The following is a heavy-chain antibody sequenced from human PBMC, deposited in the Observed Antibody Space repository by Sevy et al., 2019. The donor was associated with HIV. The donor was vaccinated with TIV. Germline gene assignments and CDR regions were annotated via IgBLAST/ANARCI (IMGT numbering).Heavy chain of an antibody. CDR3: ARGGILVEGDDRTTPFDF. Sequence: GGSLRLSCSVSGFTFNTYSFHWVRQAPGMGLECVSVISSDGVNKYYADSVRGRFTISRDNSKSTLYLQMNNLRAGDTGVYYCARGGILVEGDDRTTPFDFWGQGTLVTVSS. CDR1: GFTFNTYS. D-gene: IGHD2-15*01. J-gene: IGHJ4*02. V-gene: IGHV3-30-3*01. CDR2: ISSDGVNK.